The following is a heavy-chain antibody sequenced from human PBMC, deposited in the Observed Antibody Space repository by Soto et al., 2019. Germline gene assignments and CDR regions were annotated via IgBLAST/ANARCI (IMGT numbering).Heavy chain of an antibody. V-gene: IGHV4-4*02. J-gene: IGHJ4*02. CDR3: ARVSEGTGLLTNE. CDR2: IDRSGST. D-gene: IGHD2-8*02. Sequence: QVQLQESGPGLVKPSGTLSLTCTVSGGSISSSNWWSWVRQPPGKGLEWIGEIDRSGSTNYNPSPKSRVTMSVDKSKNQFSLKLHSVTAADTAVYYCARVSEGTGLLTNEWGQGTLVTVSS. CDR1: GGSISSSNW.